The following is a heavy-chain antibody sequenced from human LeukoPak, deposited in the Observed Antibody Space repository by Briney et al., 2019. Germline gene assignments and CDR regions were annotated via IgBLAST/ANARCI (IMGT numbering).Heavy chain of an antibody. CDR3: ARGVATVVTYYYYYMDV. CDR2: IYTSGIT. J-gene: IGHJ6*03. CDR1: GGSISSYY. D-gene: IGHD4-23*01. V-gene: IGHV4-4*07. Sequence: SETLSLTCTVSGGSISSYYWSWIRQPAGEGLEWIGRIYTSGITNSNPSLKSRVTLSVDTSKNQFSLKLSSVTAADTAVYYCARGVATVVTYYYYYMDVWGKGTTVTVSS.